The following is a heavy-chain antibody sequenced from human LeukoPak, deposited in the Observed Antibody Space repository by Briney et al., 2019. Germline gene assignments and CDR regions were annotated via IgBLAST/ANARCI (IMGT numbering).Heavy chain of an antibody. CDR3: ARSGEGSCYES. CDR1: GFTYSSHW. V-gene: IGHV3-74*01. J-gene: IGHJ4*02. CDR2: INSDGSTI. D-gene: IGHD2-15*01. Sequence: GGSLRLSCSSSGFTYSSHWMNWLRQAPGKGLVWVSRINSDGSTINYADSVKGRVTISRDNAKNTLYLQMNSLRAEDTAVSYCARSGEGSCYESWGQGGLVTVSS.